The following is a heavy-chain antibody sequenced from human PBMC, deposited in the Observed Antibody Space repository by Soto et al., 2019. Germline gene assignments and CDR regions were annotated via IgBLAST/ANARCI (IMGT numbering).Heavy chain of an antibody. D-gene: IGHD3-22*01. V-gene: IGHV3-64D*06. CDR2: ISTNGGSS. Sequence: PGGSLRLSCSASGFTLGIYAMHWVRQAPGKGLEYVSSISTNGGSSDYADSVKGRFTISRDNSKNTVYLQMSSLRVEDTAVYYCVKGEYYYDSSGYYPFDYWGQGT. CDR1: GFTLGIYA. CDR3: VKGEYYYDSSGYYPFDY. J-gene: IGHJ4*02.